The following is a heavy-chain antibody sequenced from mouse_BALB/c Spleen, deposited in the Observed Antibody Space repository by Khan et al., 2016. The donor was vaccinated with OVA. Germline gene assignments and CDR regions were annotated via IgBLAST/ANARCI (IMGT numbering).Heavy chain of an antibody. CDR1: GFSLTGYG. CDR2: IWGDGST. V-gene: IGHV2-6-7*01. D-gene: IGHD2-10*01. CDR3: ARAYYGNYREAMDY. Sequence: QVQLKESGPGLVAPSQRLSITCTVSGFSLTGYGVNWVRQPPGKGLEWLGMIWGDGSTDYNSVLKSRLSISKDNSKRQIFLKMNSLQTADTARYYCARAYYGNYREAMDYWGQGTSVTVSS. J-gene: IGHJ4*01.